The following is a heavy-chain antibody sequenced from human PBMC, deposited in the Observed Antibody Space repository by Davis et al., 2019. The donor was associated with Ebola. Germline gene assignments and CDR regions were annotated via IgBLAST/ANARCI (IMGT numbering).Heavy chain of an antibody. CDR3: ARRHCSGGSCYLWAFDI. J-gene: IGHJ3*02. CDR2: INPNSGGT. D-gene: IGHD2-15*01. Sequence: ASVKVSCKASGYTFTSYYMHWVRQAPGQGLEWMGWINPNSGGTNYAQKFQGRVTMTRDTSISTAYMELSRLRSDDTAVYYCARRHCSGGSCYLWAFDIWGQGTMVTVSS. CDR1: GYTFTSYY. V-gene: IGHV1-2*02.